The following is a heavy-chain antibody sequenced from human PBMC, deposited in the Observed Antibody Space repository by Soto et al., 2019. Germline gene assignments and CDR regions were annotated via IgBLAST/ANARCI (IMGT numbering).Heavy chain of an antibody. J-gene: IGHJ5*02. D-gene: IGHD2-8*01. V-gene: IGHV1-18*01. Sequence: QVQLVQSGAEVKKPGASVKVSCKASGYTFTSYGISWVRQAPGQGLEWMGWISAYNGNTNYAQKLQGRVTMTTDASTSTAYMELRSLRSDDTAVYYCARDWRDAYCTNGVCYPLDPWGQGTLVTVSS. CDR1: GYTFTSYG. CDR2: ISAYNGNT. CDR3: ARDWRDAYCTNGVCYPLDP.